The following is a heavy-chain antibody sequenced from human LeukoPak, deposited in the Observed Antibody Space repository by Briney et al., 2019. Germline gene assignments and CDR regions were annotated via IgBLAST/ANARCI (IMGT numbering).Heavy chain of an antibody. CDR3: ANDTYYYEENSSGFDPLPVIA. V-gene: IGHV3-30*18. J-gene: IGHJ3*01. CDR1: GFTFSGYG. Sequence: PGRSLRLSCAASGFTFSGYGMHWVRQAPGKGLEWVAVISYDGSNKYYADSVKGRFTISRDHAKNTPYLQMNILRAKDTDVYYCANDTYYYEENSSGFDPLPVIAWGQGTMVTVSS. D-gene: IGHD3-22*01. CDR2: ISYDGSNK.